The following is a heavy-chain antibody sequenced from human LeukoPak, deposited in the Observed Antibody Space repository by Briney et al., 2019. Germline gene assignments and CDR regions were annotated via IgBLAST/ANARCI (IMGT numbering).Heavy chain of an antibody. CDR2: FDPEDGET. CDR3: AIRTAMVRDVFDY. J-gene: IGHJ4*02. D-gene: IGHD5-18*01. CDR1: GYTLTELS. Sequence: PAASVKVSCKVSGYTLTELSMHWVRQAPGKGLEWMGGFDPEDGETIYAQKFQGRVTMTEDTSTDTAYMELSSLRSEDTAVYYCAIRTAMVRDVFDYWGQGTLVTASS. V-gene: IGHV1-24*01.